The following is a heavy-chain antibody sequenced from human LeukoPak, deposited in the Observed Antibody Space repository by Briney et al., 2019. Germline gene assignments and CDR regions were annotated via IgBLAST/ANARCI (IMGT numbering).Heavy chain of an antibody. J-gene: IGHJ4*02. CDR1: VFSLNNYR. D-gene: IGHD6-25*01. CDR3: VRGPHIAATSY. Sequence: PGGSLRLSCVASVFSLNNYRMSWVRQAQWKGLEWVANIKQDGSEKQYVDSVKGRFAISRDNAKKSLYLQINTLGAEDTAVYYCVRGPHIAATSYWGQGTLVTVSS. V-gene: IGHV3-7*03. CDR2: IKQDGSEK.